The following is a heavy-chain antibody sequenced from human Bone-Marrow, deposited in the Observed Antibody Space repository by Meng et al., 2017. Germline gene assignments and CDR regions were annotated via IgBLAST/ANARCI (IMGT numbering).Heavy chain of an antibody. J-gene: IGHJ4*02. V-gene: IGHV3-9*01. D-gene: IGHD6-13*01. CDR3: AKVGTGYSSSWYGLDY. Sequence: GGSLRLSCAASGFTFGDYAMHWVRQAPGKGLEWVSGISWNSGSIGYADSVKGRFTISRDNAKNSLYLQMNSLRAEDTALYYCAKVGTGYSSSWYGLDYWGQGTLVTVSS. CDR1: GFTFGDYA. CDR2: ISWNSGSI.